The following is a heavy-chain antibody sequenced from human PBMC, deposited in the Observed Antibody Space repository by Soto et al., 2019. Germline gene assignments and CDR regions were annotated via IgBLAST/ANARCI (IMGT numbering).Heavy chain of an antibody. Sequence: PGGSLRLSCAASGFTFSNAWMNWVRQAPGKGLEWVGRIKSKTDGGTTDYTAPVKGRFTISRDDSKNTLYLQMNSLKTEDTAIYYCTRLFYCSGGSCYSGWYYYYGMDVWGQGTTVTVSS. D-gene: IGHD2-15*01. J-gene: IGHJ6*02. CDR2: IKSKTDGGTT. CDR1: GFTFSNAW. CDR3: TRLFYCSGGSCYSGWYYYYGMDV. V-gene: IGHV3-15*07.